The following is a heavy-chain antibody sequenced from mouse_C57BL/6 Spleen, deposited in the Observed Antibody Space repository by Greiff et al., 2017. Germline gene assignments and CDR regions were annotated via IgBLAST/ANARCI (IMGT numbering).Heavy chain of an antibody. Sequence: EVKLMASGGDLVKPGGSLKLSCAASGFTFRSSGMSWVRQTPDKRLEWVATISSAGSYTYYPDSVKGRFTISRDNANNNLYLQMSSLEAEDTDMYDCARLYDGAWLAYWGQGTLVTVSA. CDR2: ISSAGSYT. D-gene: IGHD2-12*01. V-gene: IGHV5-6*01. J-gene: IGHJ3*01. CDR1: GFTFRSSG. CDR3: ARLYDGAWLAY.